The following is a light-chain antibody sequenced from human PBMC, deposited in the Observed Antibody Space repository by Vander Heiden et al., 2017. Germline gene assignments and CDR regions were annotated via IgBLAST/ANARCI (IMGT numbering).Light chain of an antibody. V-gene: IGKV3-20*01. CDR2: GAS. CDR1: LSVSSSY. J-gene: IGKJ2*01. CDR3: QQYGGSPYT. Sequence: DIVLKHSPRSLHLSPGEGATLSCRASLSVSSSYLAWYQQKPGQAPRLLIYGASTRATGIPDRFSGSGSGTDFTLTISRLEPEDFAVYFCQQYGGSPYTFGQGTKLEIK.